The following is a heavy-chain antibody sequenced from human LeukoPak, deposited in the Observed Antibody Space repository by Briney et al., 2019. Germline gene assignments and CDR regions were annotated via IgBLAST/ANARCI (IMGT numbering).Heavy chain of an antibody. Sequence: PSETLPLTCAVSGGSISSNNWWGWVRQPPGKGLEWIGEIYHSGSPNYNPSLKSRVTISVDKSRNHFSLNLSSVTAADTAVYYCARSYYYDSQIDYWGQGTLVTVSS. CDR2: IYHSGSP. V-gene: IGHV4-4*02. D-gene: IGHD3-22*01. CDR3: ARSYYYDSQIDY. J-gene: IGHJ4*02. CDR1: GGSISSNNW.